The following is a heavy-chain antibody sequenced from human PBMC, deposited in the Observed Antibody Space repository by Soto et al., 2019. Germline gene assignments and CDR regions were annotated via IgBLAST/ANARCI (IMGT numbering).Heavy chain of an antibody. D-gene: IGHD4-17*01. Sequence: QVQLQESGPGLVKPSETLSLTCTVSGGSISSYYWSWIRQPAGKGLEWIGRIYTSGSTNYNPSLTSRVTMSVGTSKNQFPLQLSSVTAADTAVYYCERDGDHRSRPYYYCGMDVWGQGTTVTVSS. J-gene: IGHJ6*02. CDR1: GGSISSYY. V-gene: IGHV4-4*07. CDR2: IYTSGST. CDR3: ERDGDHRSRPYYYCGMDV.